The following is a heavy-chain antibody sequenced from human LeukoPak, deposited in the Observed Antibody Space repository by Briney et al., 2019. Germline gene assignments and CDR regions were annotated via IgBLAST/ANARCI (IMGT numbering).Heavy chain of an antibody. CDR2: IYYSGST. J-gene: IGHJ5*02. Sequence: PSETLSLTCTVSGGSISTYYWSWIRQPPGQGLEWIGYIYYSGSTNYNPSLKSRVTTSVDTSKNQFSLKLSSVTAADTAVYYCARTDSSGYYYWFDPWGQGTLVTVSS. V-gene: IGHV4-59*08. CDR3: ARTDSSGYYYWFDP. CDR1: GGSISTYY. D-gene: IGHD3-22*01.